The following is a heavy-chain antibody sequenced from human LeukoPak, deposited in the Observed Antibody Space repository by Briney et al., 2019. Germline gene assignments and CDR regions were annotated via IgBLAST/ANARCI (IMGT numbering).Heavy chain of an antibody. CDR3: ASHDILTGYYPFDY. J-gene: IGHJ4*02. D-gene: IGHD3-9*01. CDR2: ISSSSSYI. Sequence: PGGSLRLSCAASGFTFSSYSMNWVRQAPGKGLEWVSSISSSSSYIYYADSVKGRFTISRDNAKSSLYLQMNSLRAEDTAVYYCASHDILTGYYPFDYWGQGTLVTVSS. CDR1: GFTFSSYS. V-gene: IGHV3-21*01.